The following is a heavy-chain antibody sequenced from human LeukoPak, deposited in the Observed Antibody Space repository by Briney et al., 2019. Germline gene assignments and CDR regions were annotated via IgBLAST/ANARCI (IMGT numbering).Heavy chain of an antibody. D-gene: IGHD3-10*01. CDR1: GFTFSSYG. Sequence: GGSLRLSCAASGFTFSSYGMHWVRQAPGKGLEWVAFIRYDGSNKYYADSVKGRFTISRDNSKNTLYLQMNSLRAEDTAVYYCAKGGLLWFGDPPGDYWGQGTLVTVPS. CDR3: AKGGLLWFGDPPGDY. CDR2: IRYDGSNK. V-gene: IGHV3-30*02. J-gene: IGHJ4*02.